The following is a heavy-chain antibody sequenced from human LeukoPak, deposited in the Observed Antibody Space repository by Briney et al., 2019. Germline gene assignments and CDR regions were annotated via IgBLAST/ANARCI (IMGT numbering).Heavy chain of an antibody. CDR3: ARDVRGLREVEYYFDY. Sequence: GGSLTLSCTASTYTFDDYGMCWVRRYPGKGREWISGINWNGRSTAYADSVKGRFTISRDNAKNSLYLQMNRRRAEDTAVYYCARDVRGLREVEYYFDYWGQGTLVTVSS. D-gene: IGHD3-16*01. CDR1: TYTFDDYG. V-gene: IGHV3-20*04. CDR2: INWNGRST. J-gene: IGHJ4*02.